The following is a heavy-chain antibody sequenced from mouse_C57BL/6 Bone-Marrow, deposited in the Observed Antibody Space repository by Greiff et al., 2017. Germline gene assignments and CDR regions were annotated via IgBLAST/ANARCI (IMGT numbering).Heavy chain of an antibody. Sequence: DVKLQEPGGGLVKPGGSLKLSCAASGFTFSSYTMSWVRQTPEKRLEWVATISGGGGNTYYPDSVQGRFTISRDNAKNTLYLQMSSLRSEDTALYYGARELGRGFAYWGQGTLVTVSA. D-gene: IGHD4-1*01. CDR1: GFTFSSYT. V-gene: IGHV5-9*01. CDR2: ISGGGGNT. CDR3: ARELGRGFAY. J-gene: IGHJ3*01.